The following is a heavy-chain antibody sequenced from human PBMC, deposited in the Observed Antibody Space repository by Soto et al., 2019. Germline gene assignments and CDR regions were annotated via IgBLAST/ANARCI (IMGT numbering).Heavy chain of an antibody. V-gene: IGHV3-30*18. CDR1: GFTFSSSG. CDR3: AKSPPAVAGYFVY. CDR2: TSFDGSSG. J-gene: IGHJ4*02. D-gene: IGHD6-19*01. Sequence: QVQLVESGGGVVQPGRSLRLSCAASGFTFSSSGMHWVHQAPGKGLEWVAVTSFDGSSGYYADSVRGRFTISRDNSNNTLYLQMNSLRAEDTAVYYCAKSPPAVAGYFVYWGQGTRGTVSS.